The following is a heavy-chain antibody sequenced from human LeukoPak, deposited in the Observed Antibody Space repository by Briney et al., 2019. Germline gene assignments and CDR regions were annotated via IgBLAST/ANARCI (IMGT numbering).Heavy chain of an antibody. V-gene: IGHV4-34*01. CDR2: INHRGST. Sequence: PSETLSLTCAVYGGSFSGYYWSWIPQPPGKGLEWIGEINHRGSTNYNPSLKSRVTISVDTSKNQFSLKLSSVTAADTAVYYCARGLIFRSSSGAHYWGQGTLVTVSS. CDR1: GGSFSGYY. D-gene: IGHD6-6*01. J-gene: IGHJ4*02. CDR3: ARGLIFRSSSGAHY.